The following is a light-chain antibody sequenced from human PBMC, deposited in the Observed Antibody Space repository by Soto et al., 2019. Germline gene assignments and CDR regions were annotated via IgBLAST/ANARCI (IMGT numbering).Light chain of an antibody. J-gene: IGLJ1*01. CDR2: DVS. CDR3: SSYTTSNTRQIV. V-gene: IGLV2-14*01. Sequence: QSVLTQAAYGSSSHGQSRTISCTETSSDVGGYNYVSWYQQHPGKAPKFMIYDVSNRPSGVSNRFSGSKSGNTASLTISGLQAEDEADYYCSSYTTSNTRQIVFGSGTKVTVL. CDR1: SSDVGGYNY.